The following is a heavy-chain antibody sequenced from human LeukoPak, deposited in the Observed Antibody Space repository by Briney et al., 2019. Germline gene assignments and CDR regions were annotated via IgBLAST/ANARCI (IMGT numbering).Heavy chain of an antibody. V-gene: IGHV3-21*01. CDR2: ISSSSSYI. CDR1: GFTFSSYS. D-gene: IGHD3-22*01. J-gene: IGHJ4*02. CDR3: ARVPSTMRGNY. Sequence: GGSLRLSCAASGFTFSSYSMNWVRQAPGKGLEWVSSISSSSSYIYYADSVKGRFTISRDNAKNSLYPQMNSLRAEDTAVYYCARVPSTMRGNYWGQGTLVTVSS.